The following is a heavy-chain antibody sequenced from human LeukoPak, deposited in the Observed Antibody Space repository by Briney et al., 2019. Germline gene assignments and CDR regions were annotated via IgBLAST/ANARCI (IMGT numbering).Heavy chain of an antibody. Sequence: PSETLSLTCTVYGGSISSYYWSWIRQPPGKGLEWIGYIYYSGSTNYNPSLKSRVTISVDTSKNQFSLKLSSVTAADMAVYYCARAFGGSYDYYYYYYMDVWGKGTTVTVSS. J-gene: IGHJ6*03. CDR1: GGSISSYY. V-gene: IGHV4-59*01. D-gene: IGHD1-26*01. CDR3: ARAFGGSYDYYYYYYMDV. CDR2: IYYSGST.